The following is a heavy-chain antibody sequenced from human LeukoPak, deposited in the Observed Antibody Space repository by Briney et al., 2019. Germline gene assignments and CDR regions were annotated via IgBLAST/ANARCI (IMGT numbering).Heavy chain of an antibody. D-gene: IGHD2-2*01. CDR2: ISAYNDNT. CDR1: GYTFTSYG. V-gene: IGHV1-18*01. Sequence: ASVKVSCKASGYTFTSYGISWVRQAPGQGLEWMGWISAYNDNTNYAQKLQGRVTMTTDTSTSTAYMELRSLRSDDTAVYYCAREDCSSTSCSFDYWGQGTLVTVSS. CDR3: AREDCSSTSCSFDY. J-gene: IGHJ4*02.